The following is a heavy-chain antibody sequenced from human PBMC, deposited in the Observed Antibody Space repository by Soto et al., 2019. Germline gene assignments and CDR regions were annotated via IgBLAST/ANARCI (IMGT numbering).Heavy chain of an antibody. Sequence: QVPLEQWGAGLLKPSETLSLTCAVYGGSFSGYYWSWIRQPPGKGLAWLGEINHSGLTDYNPSLKGIVTISNDTSKNRFSLKLNSVPAADTAVYCCAMGPRMWLAGGGYWGQGTLVTVSA. CDR2: INHSGLT. D-gene: IGHD6-19*01. J-gene: IGHJ4*02. CDR3: AMGPRMWLAGGGY. CDR1: GGSFSGYY. V-gene: IGHV4-34*01.